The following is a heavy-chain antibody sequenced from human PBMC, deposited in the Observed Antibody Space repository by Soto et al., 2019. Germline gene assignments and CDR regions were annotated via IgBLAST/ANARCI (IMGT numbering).Heavy chain of an antibody. J-gene: IGHJ4*02. CDR3: ARGTCRGQQPLAFDY. CDR1: GYSFTSYW. V-gene: IGHV5-51*01. D-gene: IGHD6-13*01. CDR2: IYPGDSDT. Sequence: GESLKISCKGSGYSFTSYWIGWVRQTPGKGLEWVGIIYPGDSDTRYSTSFQGQVTISADKSIRTAYLQWSSLNASYTAMYYCARGTCRGQQPLAFDYWGQGTLVTVSS.